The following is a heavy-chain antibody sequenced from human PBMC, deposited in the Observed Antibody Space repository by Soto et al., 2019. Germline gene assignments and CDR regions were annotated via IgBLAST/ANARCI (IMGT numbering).Heavy chain of an antibody. J-gene: IGHJ4*02. V-gene: IGHV4-30-4*01. CDR3: ARRGRSYYDSSGYDPFFDY. D-gene: IGHD3-22*01. CDR1: GGSISSGDYY. Sequence: SETLSLTCTVSGGSISSGDYYWSWIRQPPGKGLEWIGYIYYSGSTYHNPSLKSRVTISVDTSKNQFSLKLSSVTAADTAVYYCARRGRSYYDSSGYDPFFDYWGQGTLVTVSS. CDR2: IYYSGST.